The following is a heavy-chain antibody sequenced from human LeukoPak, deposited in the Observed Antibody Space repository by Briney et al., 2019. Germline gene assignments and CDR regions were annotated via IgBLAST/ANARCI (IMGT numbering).Heavy chain of an antibody. CDR1: GFRFGEYT. CDR3: VKGDWGDL. V-gene: IGHV3-23*01. CDR2: INFSGTET. J-gene: IGHJ5*02. Sequence: GGSLRLSCAVSGFRFGEYTMTWVRRAPGKGLEWVSTINFSGTETHYADSVKGRFTISRDNSKNTLFVQLSSLRGEDTAIYYCVKGDWGDLWGQGTVVTVSS.